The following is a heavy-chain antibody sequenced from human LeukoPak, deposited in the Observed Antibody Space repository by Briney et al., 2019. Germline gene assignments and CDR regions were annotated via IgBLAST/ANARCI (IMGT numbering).Heavy chain of an antibody. D-gene: IGHD3-10*01. CDR1: GFTVSSNY. CDR3: ARGLPRLWFGELYPSLAYYYYYYYMDV. J-gene: IGHJ6*03. Sequence: SGGSLRLSCAASGFTVSSNYMSWVRQAPGKGLEWVSVIYSGGSTYYADSVKGRFTISRDNSKNTLYLQMNSLRAEDTAVYYCARGLPRLWFGELYPSLAYYYYYYYMDVWGKGTTVTISS. V-gene: IGHV3-66*01. CDR2: IYSGGST.